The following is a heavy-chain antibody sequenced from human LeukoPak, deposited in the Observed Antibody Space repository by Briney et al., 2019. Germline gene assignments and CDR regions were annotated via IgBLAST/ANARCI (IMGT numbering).Heavy chain of an antibody. Sequence: GGSLRLSCAASGFTFSRYWMHWVRQAPGKGLVWVSRINSDGSSTNYADSVKGRFTISRDNAKNTLYLLMNSLRVEDTAVYYCASSSGGFNWFDPWGQGTLVTFSS. D-gene: IGHD6-19*01. CDR3: ASSSGGFNWFDP. V-gene: IGHV3-74*01. J-gene: IGHJ5*02. CDR1: GFTFSRYW. CDR2: INSDGSST.